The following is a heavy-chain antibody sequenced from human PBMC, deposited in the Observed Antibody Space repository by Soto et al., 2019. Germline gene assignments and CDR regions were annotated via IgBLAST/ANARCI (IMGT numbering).Heavy chain of an antibody. CDR1: GYTFTGYY. CDR2: INPNSGGT. J-gene: IGHJ4*02. Sequence: QVQLVQSGAEVKKPGASVKVSCKASGYTFTGYYMHWVRQAPGQGLEWMGWINPNSGGTNYAQKFQGRVTMTRDTYISTAYMELSRLRSDDTAVYYCARDDSPIYYDSSGFFDYWGQGTLVTVSS. V-gene: IGHV1-2*02. CDR3: ARDDSPIYYDSSGFFDY. D-gene: IGHD3-22*01.